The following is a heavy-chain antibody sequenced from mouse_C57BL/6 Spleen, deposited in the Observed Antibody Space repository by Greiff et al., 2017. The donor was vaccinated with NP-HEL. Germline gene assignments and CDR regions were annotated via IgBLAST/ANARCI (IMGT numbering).Heavy chain of an antibody. V-gene: IGHV1-64*01. J-gene: IGHJ4*01. D-gene: IGHD1-1*01. CDR1: GYTFTSYW. Sequence: QVQLQQPGAELVKPGASVTLSCKASGYTFTSYWMHWVQQRPGQGLAWFGMIHPNSGSPSYTEKFKSKATLTVDKSSSTAYMQLSSLTSEDSAVYYCARPHYGSSSYTMDYWGQGTSVTVSS. CDR2: IHPNSGSP. CDR3: ARPHYGSSSYTMDY.